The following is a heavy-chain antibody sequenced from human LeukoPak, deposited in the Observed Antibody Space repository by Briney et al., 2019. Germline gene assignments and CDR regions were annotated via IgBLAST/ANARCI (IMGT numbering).Heavy chain of an antibody. CDR3: ARGRGYSGYDRGWFDP. CDR1: GYTFTSYD. CDR2: MNPNSGNT. J-gene: IGHJ5*02. D-gene: IGHD5-12*01. Sequence: ASVKVSCKASGYTFTSYDINWVRQATGQGLEWMGWMNPNSGNTGYAQKFQGRVTITRNTSISTAYMELSSLRSEDTAVYYCARGRGYSGYDRGWFDPWGQGTLVTVSS. V-gene: IGHV1-8*03.